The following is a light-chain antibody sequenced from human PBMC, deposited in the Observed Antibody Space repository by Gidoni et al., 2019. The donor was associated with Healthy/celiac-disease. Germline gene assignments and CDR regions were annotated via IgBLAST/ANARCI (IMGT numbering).Light chain of an antibody. Sequence: EIGLTQSPATLSLSPGERSTLSVRASQSVSSYLAWYQQKPGQAPRLLIYDASNRATGIPARFSGSGSGTDFTLTISSLEPEDFAVYYCQQKLTFGGGTKVEIK. CDR3: QQKLT. CDR1: QSVSSY. J-gene: IGKJ4*01. CDR2: DAS. V-gene: IGKV3-11*01.